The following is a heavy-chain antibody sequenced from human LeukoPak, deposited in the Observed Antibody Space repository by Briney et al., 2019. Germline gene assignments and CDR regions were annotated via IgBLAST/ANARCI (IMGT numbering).Heavy chain of an antibody. CDR3: ARPYYYDSSGLGY. CDR2: ISYDGSNK. Sequence: GESLKISCKGSGYSFTSYWIGWVRQMPGKGLEWVAVISYDGSNKYYADSAKGRFTISRDNSKNTLYLQMNSLRAEDTAVYYCARPYYYDSSGLGYWGQGTLVTVSS. D-gene: IGHD3-22*01. J-gene: IGHJ4*02. V-gene: IGHV3-30*19. CDR1: GYSFTSYW.